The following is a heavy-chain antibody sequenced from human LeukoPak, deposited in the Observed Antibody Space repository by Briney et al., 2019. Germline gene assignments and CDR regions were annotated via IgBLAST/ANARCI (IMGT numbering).Heavy chain of an antibody. CDR1: GFTFSSYS. D-gene: IGHD4-17*01. CDR2: ISSSSSAI. J-gene: IGHJ4*02. CDR3: ARGDYPFLL. V-gene: IGHV3-48*04. Sequence: GGSLRLSCAASGFTFSSYSMNWVRQAPGKGLEWVSYISSSSSAIYYADSVKGRFTISRNNAKNSLYLQMNSLRAEDTAVYYCARGDYPFLLWGQGALVTVSS.